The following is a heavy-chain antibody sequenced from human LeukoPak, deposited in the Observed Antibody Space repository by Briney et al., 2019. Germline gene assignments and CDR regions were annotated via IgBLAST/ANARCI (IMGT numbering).Heavy chain of an antibody. J-gene: IGHJ4*02. CDR3: ARLRGMDIVVVPAATFDY. CDR2: IYPGDSDT. V-gene: IGHV5-51*01. CDR1: GYSFTSYR. D-gene: IGHD2-2*03. Sequence: GESLKISCKGSGYSFTSYRIGWVRPMPGKGLEWMGIIYPGDSDTRYSPSFQGQVTISADKSISTAYLQWSSLKASDTAMYYCARLRGMDIVVVPAATFDYWGQGTLVTVSS.